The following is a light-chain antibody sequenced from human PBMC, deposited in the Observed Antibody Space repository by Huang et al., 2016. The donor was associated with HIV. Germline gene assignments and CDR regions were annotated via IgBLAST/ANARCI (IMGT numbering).Light chain of an antibody. J-gene: IGKJ1*01. V-gene: IGKV1-39*01. CDR2: GAS. CDR1: QSISNY. CDR3: QQTYSMRT. Sequence: DIQMTQSPSSLSASVGDRVTITCRASQSISNYLNWYQQKPGKAPKLLIFGASTVQSGVPSRFSGSASGTDFTLTISSLHPEDFATYYCQQTYSMRTFGQGTKVEIK.